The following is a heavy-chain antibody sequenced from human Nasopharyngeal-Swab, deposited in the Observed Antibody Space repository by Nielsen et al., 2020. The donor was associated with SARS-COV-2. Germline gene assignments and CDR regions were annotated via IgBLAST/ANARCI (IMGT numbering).Heavy chain of an antibody. CDR3: AASQWGEYFDY. CDR1: GYTFTSYG. Sequence: ASVTVSCKASGYTFTSYGISWVRQAPGKGLEWMGWISVYNGNTNYAQNLQGRVTMTEDTSIDTAYMELRSLRSEDTAVYYCAASQWGEYFDYWGQGTLVSVSS. J-gene: IGHJ4*02. D-gene: IGHD3-16*01. CDR2: ISVYNGNT. V-gene: IGHV1-18*01.